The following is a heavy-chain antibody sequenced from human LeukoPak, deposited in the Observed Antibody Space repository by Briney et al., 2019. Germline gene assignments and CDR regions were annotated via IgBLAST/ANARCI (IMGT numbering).Heavy chain of an antibody. CDR1: GFTFSSYW. V-gene: IGHV3-74*01. J-gene: IGHJ4*02. CDR3: ARSYCSSTSCYRMLDY. D-gene: IGHD2-2*01. CDR2: INSDGSST. Sequence: GGSLRLSCAASGFTFSSYWMHWVRQAPGKGLVWVSRINSDGSSTSYADSVKGRFTISRDNAKNTLYLQMNSLRAKDTAVYYCARSYCSSTSCYRMLDYWGQGTLVTVSS.